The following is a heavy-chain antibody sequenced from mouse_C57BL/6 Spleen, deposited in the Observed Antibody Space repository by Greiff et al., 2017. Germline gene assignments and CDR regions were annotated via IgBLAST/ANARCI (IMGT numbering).Heavy chain of an antibody. CDR2: INPSTGGT. CDR3: ARDLD. J-gene: IGHJ3*01. CDR1: GYSFTGYY. V-gene: IGHV1-42*01. Sequence: EVQVVESGPELVKPGASVKISCKASGYSFTGYYMNWVKQSPEKSLEWIGEINPSTGGTTYNQKFKAKATLTVDKSSSTAYMQLKSLTSEDSAVYYCARDLDWGQGTLVTVSA.